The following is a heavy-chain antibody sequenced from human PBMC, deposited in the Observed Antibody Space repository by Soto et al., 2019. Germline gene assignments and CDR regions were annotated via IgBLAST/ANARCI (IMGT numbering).Heavy chain of an antibody. CDR3: ARPLWFGEKLDYYYGMDV. CDR2: INPSGGST. Sequence: QVQLVQSGAEVMKPGASVKVSCKASGYTFTSYYMHWVRQAPGQGLEWMGIINPSGGSTSYAQKFQGRVTIPRDTSTSTVYMELSSLRSEDTAVYYCARPLWFGEKLDYYYGMDVRGQGTTVTHSS. V-gene: IGHV1-46*01. J-gene: IGHJ6*02. D-gene: IGHD3-10*01. CDR1: GYTFTSYY.